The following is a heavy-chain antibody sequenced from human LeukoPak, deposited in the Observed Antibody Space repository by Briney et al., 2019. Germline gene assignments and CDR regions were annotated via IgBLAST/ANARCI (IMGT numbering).Heavy chain of an antibody. Sequence: SETLSLTCTVSGGSISSYYWSWIRQPPGKGLEWIGEINHSGSTNYNPSLKSRVTISVDTSKNQFSLNLSSVTAADTAVYYCARGYSRAYYFDYWGQGTLVTVSS. CDR2: INHSGST. J-gene: IGHJ4*02. CDR3: ARGYSRAYYFDY. CDR1: GGSISSYY. D-gene: IGHD6-13*01. V-gene: IGHV4-34*01.